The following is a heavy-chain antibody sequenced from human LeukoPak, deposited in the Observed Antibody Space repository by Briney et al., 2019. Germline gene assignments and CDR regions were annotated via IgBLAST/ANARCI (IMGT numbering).Heavy chain of an antibody. V-gene: IGHV3-23*01. CDR2: ISGSGDTT. D-gene: IGHD3-10*01. J-gene: IGHJ4*02. CDR3: AKLDGSGAGSSRPPIDY. Sequence: PGGSLRLSCAASGFDFSTYAMSWVRQAPGKGLEWVSGISGSGDTTYYADSVKGRFTISRDNSKNMLYLQIKSLGAKDTAIYYCAKLDGSGAGSSRPPIDYWGQGSLVTVSS. CDR1: GFDFSTYA.